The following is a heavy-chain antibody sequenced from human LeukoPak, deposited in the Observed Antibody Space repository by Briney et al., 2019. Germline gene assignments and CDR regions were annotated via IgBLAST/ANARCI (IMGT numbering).Heavy chain of an antibody. CDR1: GGTFTSYA. V-gene: IGHV1-69*06. Sequence: GASVTVSFTASGGTFTSYAISWVRQAPGQGLEWMGGIIPIFGTANYAQKFQGRVTITADKSTSTAYMELSSLRSEDTAVYYCARSMHYDFWSGYSHFEYWGQGTLVTVSS. J-gene: IGHJ4*02. D-gene: IGHD3-3*01. CDR3: ARSMHYDFWSGYSHFEY. CDR2: IIPIFGTA.